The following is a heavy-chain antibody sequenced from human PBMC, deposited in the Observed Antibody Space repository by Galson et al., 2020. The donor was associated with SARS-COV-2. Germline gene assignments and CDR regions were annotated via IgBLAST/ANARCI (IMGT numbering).Heavy chain of an antibody. CDR1: GFSLSTYS. Sequence: GGSLRLTCAASGFSLSTYSMNWVRQAPGKGLESVSSISSSSSFIYHADSVTVRFTISRDNAKNSLYLQMNSLRAEDTAVYYCAVEYCSGGTCYVDVFDIWGQGTMVSGS. J-gene: IGHJ3*02. CDR2: ISSSSSFI. CDR3: AVEYCSGGTCYVDVFDI. V-gene: IGHV3-21*01. D-gene: IGHD2-15*01.